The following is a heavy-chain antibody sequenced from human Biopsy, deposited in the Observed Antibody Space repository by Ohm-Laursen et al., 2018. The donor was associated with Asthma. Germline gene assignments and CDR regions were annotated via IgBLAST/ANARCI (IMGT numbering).Heavy chain of an antibody. V-gene: IGHV3-23*01. CDR3: ARTFHFWSPYHAEHYQL. D-gene: IGHD3-3*02. CDR2: ISGGGRSA. Sequence: SLRLSCSASGFNFTTYAIAWIRQAPGRGLEWISAISGGGRSAYYADSLKGRFTISRDNAKNSLYLQMNSLRAEDTAVYYCARTFHFWSPYHAEHYQLWGQGTLVTVSS. J-gene: IGHJ1*01. CDR1: GFNFTTYA.